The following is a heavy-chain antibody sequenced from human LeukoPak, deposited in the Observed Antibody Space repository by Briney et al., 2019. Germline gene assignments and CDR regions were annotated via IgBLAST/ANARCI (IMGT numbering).Heavy chain of an antibody. Sequence: PSETLSLTCTVSGGSISSGGYYWSWIRQPPGKGLEWIGYIYHSGSTYYNPSLKSRVTISVDRSKNQFSLKLSSVTAADTAVYYCARDRSHSLFDYWGQGTLVTVSS. J-gene: IGHJ4*02. V-gene: IGHV4-30-2*01. CDR1: GGSISSGGYY. CDR3: ARDRSHSLFDY. CDR2: IYHSGST.